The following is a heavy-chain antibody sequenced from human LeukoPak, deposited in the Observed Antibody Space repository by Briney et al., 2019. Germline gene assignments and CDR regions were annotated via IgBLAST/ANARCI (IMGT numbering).Heavy chain of an antibody. CDR1: GFTFSGSA. V-gene: IGHV3-73*01. D-gene: IGHD5-18*01. CDR3: TRPSIRLWGNDAFDI. J-gene: IGHJ3*02. CDR2: IRSKANSYAT. Sequence: PGGSLRLSCAASGFTFSGSAMHWVRQASGKGLEWVGRIRSKANSYATAYAASVKGRFTISRDDSKNTAYLQMNSLKTEDTAVYYCTRPSIRLWGNDAFDIWGQGTVVTVSS.